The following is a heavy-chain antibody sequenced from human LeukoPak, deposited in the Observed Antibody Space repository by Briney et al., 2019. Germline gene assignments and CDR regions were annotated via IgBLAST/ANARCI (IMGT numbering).Heavy chain of an antibody. CDR2: TSYDGSHI. CDR1: GFTFSSYT. D-gene: IGHD6-13*01. Sequence: GGSLRLSCTASGFTFSSYTMNWVRQAPGKGLEWVAVTSYDGSHIYYADSVKGRFTISRDTSKNTLYLQMNSLRAEDTAVYYCARGQLVDYGMDVWGQGTTVTVS. CDR3: ARGQLVDYGMDV. J-gene: IGHJ6*02. V-gene: IGHV3-30*03.